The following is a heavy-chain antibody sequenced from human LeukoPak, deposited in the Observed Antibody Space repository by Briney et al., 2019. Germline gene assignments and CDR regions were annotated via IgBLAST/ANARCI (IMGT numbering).Heavy chain of an antibody. Sequence: SETLSLTCAVYGGSFSGYYWSWVRQPPGKGLEWMGEINHSGSTNYNPSLKSRVTISVDTSKNQFSLKPSSVTAADTPVYYCARAGSSSWYRYAWFDPWGQGTLVTVSS. J-gene: IGHJ5*02. CDR3: ARAGSSSWYRYAWFDP. D-gene: IGHD6-13*01. CDR1: GGSFSGYY. CDR2: INHSGST. V-gene: IGHV4-34*01.